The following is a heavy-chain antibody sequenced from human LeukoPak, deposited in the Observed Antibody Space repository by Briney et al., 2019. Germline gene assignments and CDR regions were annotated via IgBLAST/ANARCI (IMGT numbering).Heavy chain of an antibody. D-gene: IGHD4-17*01. CDR3: ARDRSTVTTGAYYYYYYMDV. V-gene: IGHV3-21*01. Sequence: GGSLRLSCAASGFTFSSYSMNWVRQAPGKGLEWVSSINSSSGYIYYADSVKGRFTISRDNAKNSLYLQMNSLRAEDTAVYYCARDRSTVTTGAYYYYYYMDVWGKGTTVTVSS. CDR2: INSSSGYI. CDR1: GFTFSSYS. J-gene: IGHJ6*03.